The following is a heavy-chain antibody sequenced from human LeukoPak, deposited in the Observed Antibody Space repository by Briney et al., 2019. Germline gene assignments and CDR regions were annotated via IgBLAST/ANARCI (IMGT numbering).Heavy chain of an antibody. CDR2: ISGSGGST. D-gene: IGHD3-22*01. Sequence: TGGSLRLSCAASGFTFSSYAMSWVRQAPGKGLEWVSAISGSGGSTYYADSVKGRFTISRDNSKNTLYLQMNSLRAEDTAVYYCAKDLLDYYDSSGPDAFDIWGQGTMVTVSS. V-gene: IGHV3-23*01. CDR1: GFTFSSYA. J-gene: IGHJ3*02. CDR3: AKDLLDYYDSSGPDAFDI.